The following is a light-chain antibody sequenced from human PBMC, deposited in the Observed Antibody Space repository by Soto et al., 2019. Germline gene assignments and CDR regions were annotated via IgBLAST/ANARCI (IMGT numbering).Light chain of an antibody. V-gene: IGKV1-5*03. CDR3: QKYNSAPKT. Sequence: DIQSTQSHSPLSASVGERVTTTWRASQSISSWVAWYQQKPGKAHKLLIYKASTLKSGVPSRVSGRGSGTEFTLTISSLQPEDFATYYCQKYNSAPKTFGQGTKVDIK. CDR2: KAS. CDR1: QSISSW. J-gene: IGKJ1*01.